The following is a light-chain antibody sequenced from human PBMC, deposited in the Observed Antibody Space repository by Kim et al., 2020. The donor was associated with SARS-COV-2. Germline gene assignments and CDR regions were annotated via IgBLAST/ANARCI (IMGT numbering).Light chain of an antibody. CDR1: RFNIKPNS. CDR2: GNY. J-gene: IGLJ3*02. Sequence: ELTHPPSASGTPGQRVTISCSGSRFNIKPNSVNWYQQVAGTAPKLLIYGNYKRPSGIPDRFSGSQSGTSASLAISGLQSEDEGDYYCATWDDNLNGWVFGGGTQLTVL. CDR3: ATWDDNLNGWV. V-gene: IGLV1-44*01.